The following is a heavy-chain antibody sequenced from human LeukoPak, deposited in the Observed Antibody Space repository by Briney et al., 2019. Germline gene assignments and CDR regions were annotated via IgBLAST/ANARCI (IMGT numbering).Heavy chain of an antibody. V-gene: IGHV3-23*01. D-gene: IGHD6-13*01. CDR2: ISGSGGST. J-gene: IGHJ4*02. CDR3: AKDLLRIGIAAVGYFDY. CDR1: GFTFSSYA. Sequence: GGSLRLSCAASGFTFSSYAMSWVRQAPGKGLEWVSAISGSGGSTYYADSVKGRFTISRDNSKNTLYLQMNSLRAEDTAVYYCAKDLLRIGIAAVGYFDYWGQGTLVTVSP.